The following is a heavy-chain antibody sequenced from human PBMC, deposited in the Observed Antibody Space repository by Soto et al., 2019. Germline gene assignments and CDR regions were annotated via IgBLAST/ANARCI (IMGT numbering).Heavy chain of an antibody. J-gene: IGHJ4*01. D-gene: IGHD6-13*01. Sequence: PGESLKISSQGSGFHFTSSLINWVRQMPGKGLEWVGNIDPSDSYTNYSPSFQGHVTISADTSISTAYLQWSNLKASDTAMYYCAWSATGTAPHYFDYWGQGTLVTVSS. CDR3: AWSATGTAPHYFDY. CDR1: GFHFTSSL. V-gene: IGHV5-10-1*01. CDR2: IDPSDSYT.